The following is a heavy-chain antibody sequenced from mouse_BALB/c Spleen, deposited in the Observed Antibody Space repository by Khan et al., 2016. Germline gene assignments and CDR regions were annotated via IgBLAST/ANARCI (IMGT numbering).Heavy chain of an antibody. Sequence: EVQLVESGGGLVQPGGSLNLSCAASGFDFSRYWVSWARQAPGKGQEWIGEINPGSSTINYTPSLKDKFIISRDNAKNTLYLQMSKVRSEDTALADCARLGYYGDFDYWGQGTTLTVSS. CDR3: ARLGYYGDFDY. V-gene: IGHV4-2*02. CDR1: GFDFSRYW. CDR2: INPGSSTI. J-gene: IGHJ2*01. D-gene: IGHD1-2*01.